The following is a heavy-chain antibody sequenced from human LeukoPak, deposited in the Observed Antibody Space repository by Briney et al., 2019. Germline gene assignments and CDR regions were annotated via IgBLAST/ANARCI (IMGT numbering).Heavy chain of an antibody. Sequence: PGGTLRLSCEASAFTFSSHGMNWVRHTPGKGLEWVSGIGGSGGFIAYYADSVKGRFTVSRDNSKNTLYLQMDSLRADDTAIYSCTRDLGWLHYEDWGQGTLVTVSS. CDR1: AFTFSSHG. CDR2: IGGSGGFIA. J-gene: IGHJ4*02. CDR3: TRDLGWLHYED. D-gene: IGHD5-12*01. V-gene: IGHV3-23*01.